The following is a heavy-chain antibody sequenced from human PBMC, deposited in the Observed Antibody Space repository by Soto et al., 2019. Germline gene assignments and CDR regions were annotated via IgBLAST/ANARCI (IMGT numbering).Heavy chain of an antibody. CDR3: AKFGMATTKRSPPYYIDY. CDR2: ISGSGGGT. D-gene: IGHD1-1*01. V-gene: IGHV3-23*01. CDR1: ESTFSSYA. Sequence: GGSLRLSCAASESTFSSYAMSWVRHAPGKGLEWVSSISGSGGGTYYADSVKGRFTFSRDNSKNTLYLQMNSLRAEDTAVYYCAKFGMATTKRSPPYYIDYWGQGDLVTVSS. J-gene: IGHJ4*02.